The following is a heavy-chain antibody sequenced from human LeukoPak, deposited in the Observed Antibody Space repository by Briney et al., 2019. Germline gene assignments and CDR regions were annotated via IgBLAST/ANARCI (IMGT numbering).Heavy chain of an antibody. D-gene: IGHD3-16*01. CDR3: ASSSLRGSDAFDI. CDR2: IYYSGST. Sequence: MTSETLSLTCTVSGGSISSSSYYWGWIRQPPGKGLEWIGSIYYSGSTYYNPSLKSRVTISVDTSKNQFSLQLNSVTPEDTAVYYCASSSLRGSDAFDIWGQGTMVTVSS. CDR1: GGSISSSSYY. V-gene: IGHV4-39*01. J-gene: IGHJ3*02.